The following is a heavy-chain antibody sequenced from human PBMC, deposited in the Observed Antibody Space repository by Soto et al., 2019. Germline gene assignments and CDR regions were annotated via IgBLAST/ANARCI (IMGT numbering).Heavy chain of an antibody. CDR1: GFTFSSYA. D-gene: IGHD3-22*01. J-gene: IGHJ4*02. V-gene: IGHV3-23*01. CDR3: AKGISPLRFGFYDSSGYPDY. Sequence: GGSLRLSCAASGFTFSSYAMSWVRQAPGKGLEGVSAISGSGGSTYYADSVKGRFTISRDNSKNTLYLQMNSLRAEDTAVYYCAKGISPLRFGFYDSSGYPDYWGQGTLVTVSS. CDR2: ISGSGGST.